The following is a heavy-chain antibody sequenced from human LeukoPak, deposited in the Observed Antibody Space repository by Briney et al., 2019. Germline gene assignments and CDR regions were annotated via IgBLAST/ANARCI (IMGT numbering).Heavy chain of an antibody. V-gene: IGHV5-51*01. CDR1: GYSFTSYW. CDR3: ATFHDRVYFDY. D-gene: IGHD3-9*01. Sequence: GESLKISCKGSGYSFTSYWIGWVRQMPGKGLEWMGIIYPGDSDTSYSPSFQGQVTISADKSISTAYLQWSSLKASDPAMYYCATFHDRVYFDYWGQGTLVTVSS. J-gene: IGHJ4*02. CDR2: IYPGDSDT.